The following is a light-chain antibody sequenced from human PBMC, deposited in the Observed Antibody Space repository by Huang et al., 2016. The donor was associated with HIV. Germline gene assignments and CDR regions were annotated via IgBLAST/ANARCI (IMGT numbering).Light chain of an antibody. J-gene: IGKJ5*01. CDR1: QSLFQRNGDNY. CDR2: LGS. CDR3: MQARQTPNT. V-gene: IGKV2-28*01. Sequence: EIVMTQSPLSLPVTPGEPASISCRSSQSLFQRNGDNYLDWYMQKPGQSPHLLIYLGSNRAAGVPDRFSGSGSGTDFTLKISRVEAEDVGIYYCMQARQTPNTFGQGTRLEIK.